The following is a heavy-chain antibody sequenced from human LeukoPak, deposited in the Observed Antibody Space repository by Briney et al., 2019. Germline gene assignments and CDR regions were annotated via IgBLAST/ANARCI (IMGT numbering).Heavy chain of an antibody. Sequence: SETLSLTCAVSSYSISSGSYWGWIRQSPGKGLEWVGSIFHSGNSYYNPSLKSRLTMSVDTSKNQFSLKLTSVTAADTALYYCARVTYVDDMLYQDFDYWGQGILVTVSS. V-gene: IGHV4-38-2*01. CDR1: SYSISSGSY. D-gene: IGHD4-17*01. CDR3: ARVTYVDDMLYQDFDY. J-gene: IGHJ4*02. CDR2: IFHSGNS.